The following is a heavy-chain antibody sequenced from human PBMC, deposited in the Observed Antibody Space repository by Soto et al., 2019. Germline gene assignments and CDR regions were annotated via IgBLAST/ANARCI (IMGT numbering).Heavy chain of an antibody. CDR1: GFTFRNYE. V-gene: IGHV3-48*03. CDR2: ISSSGITT. CDR3: ARYGTRADW. Sequence: EVQLVESGGGFVQPGGSLRISCAASGFTFRNYEMNWVRKAPGKGLEWVSYISSSGITTYYADFAAGRFTISRDNAKESLDLHLNSLRVEDTAVYYCARYGTRADWWGLGTQVTVSS. D-gene: IGHD1-1*01. J-gene: IGHJ4*02.